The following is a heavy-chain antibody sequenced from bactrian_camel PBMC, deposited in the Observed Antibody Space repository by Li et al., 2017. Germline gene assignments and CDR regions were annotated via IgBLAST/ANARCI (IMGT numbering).Heavy chain of an antibody. Sequence: DVQLVESGGGSVQTGGSLRLSCAPSGLSVSDSSMAWFRQSPGKEPEAVAAIRRDDLTAYTDSVKGRFTISRDNAKNLVYLQMNSLKSEDAAMYYCSRAVYSDYVRGQGTQVTVS. CDR3: SRAVYSDYV. J-gene: IGHJ4*01. V-gene: IGHV3S67*01. D-gene: IGHD4*01. CDR2: IRRDDLT. CDR1: GLSVSDSS.